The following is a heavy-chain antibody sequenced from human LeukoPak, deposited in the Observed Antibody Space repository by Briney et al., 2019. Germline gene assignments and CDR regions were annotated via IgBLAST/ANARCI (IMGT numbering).Heavy chain of an antibody. CDR3: AKDRGGAYYESSVDI. J-gene: IGHJ3*02. Sequence: GGSLRLSCAASGFSFSNYVIHWVRQAPGKGLERVAVISYDGNNKYYADSVKGRFTISRDNSKNTLYLQMNSLRAEDTAVYYCAKDRGGAYYESSVDIWGQGTMVTVSS. V-gene: IGHV3-30*18. CDR1: GFSFSNYV. D-gene: IGHD3-22*01. CDR2: ISYDGNNK.